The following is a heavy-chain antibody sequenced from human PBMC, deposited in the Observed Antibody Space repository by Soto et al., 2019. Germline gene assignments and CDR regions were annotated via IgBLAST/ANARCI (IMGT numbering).Heavy chain of an antibody. Sequence: QEQLVQSGAEVKKSGSSVKVSCKASGGLFSTYAISWVRQAPGQGLEWMGGIIPVFATTYYAEKFGGRVTITADESTNTAYMELSSLRSEDTAMYYCARGDSGYVWFNEIWGQGTLVTVSS. CDR3: ARGDSGYVWFNEI. J-gene: IGHJ4*02. D-gene: IGHD3-22*01. CDR2: IIPVFATT. V-gene: IGHV1-69*01. CDR1: GGLFSTYA.